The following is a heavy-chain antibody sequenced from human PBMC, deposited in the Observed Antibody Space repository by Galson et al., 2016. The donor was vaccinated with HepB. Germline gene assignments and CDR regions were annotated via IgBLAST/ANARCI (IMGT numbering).Heavy chain of an antibody. D-gene: IGHD6-25*01. CDR2: IYYTGRT. J-gene: IGHJ3*02. CDR1: GYSISSYH. CDR3: ARDPQYSSAGDNAFDT. V-gene: IGHV4-59*01. Sequence: ETLSLTCTVSGYSISSYHWSWIRLSPGQGLEWIGHIYYTGRTTYNPSLKSRVTISVDVSRKQFSLQLRSVTAADAAVYFCARDPQYSSAGDNAFDTWGQGTMVTVS.